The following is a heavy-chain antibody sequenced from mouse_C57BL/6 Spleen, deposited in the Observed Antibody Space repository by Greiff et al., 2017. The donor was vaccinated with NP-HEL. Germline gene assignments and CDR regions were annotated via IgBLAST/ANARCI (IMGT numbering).Heavy chain of an antibody. V-gene: IGHV1-18*01. CDR2: INPNNGGT. Sequence: EVQLQQSGPELVKPGASVKIPCKASGYTFTDYNMDWVKQSHGKSLEWIGDINPNNGGTIYNQKFKGKATLTVDKSSSTAYMESRSLTSEDTAVYYCARVGGYYGVAYWGQGTLVTVSA. CDR1: GYTFTDYN. D-gene: IGHD1-1*01. CDR3: ARVGGYYGVAY. J-gene: IGHJ3*01.